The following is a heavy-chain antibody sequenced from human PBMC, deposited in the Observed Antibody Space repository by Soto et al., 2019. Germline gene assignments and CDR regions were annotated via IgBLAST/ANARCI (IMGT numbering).Heavy chain of an antibody. CDR1: GYTFTSYY. V-gene: IGHV1-46*01. D-gene: IGHD1-1*01. Sequence: QVQLVQSGAEVKKPGASVKVSCKASGYTFTSYYVHWVRQAPGQRLEWMGIINPSTGGTNYPQKFQGKFTTTRDTSTSTVYMELTSLRYEDAAIYYCARDSGDTTLRQWGRSFDYWGQGTLVTVSS. J-gene: IGHJ4*02. CDR2: INPSTGGT. CDR3: ARDSGDTTLRQWGRSFDY.